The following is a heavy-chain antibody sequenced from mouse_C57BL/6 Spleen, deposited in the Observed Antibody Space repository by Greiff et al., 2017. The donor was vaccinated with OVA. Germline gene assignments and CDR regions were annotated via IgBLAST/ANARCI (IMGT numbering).Heavy chain of an antibody. CDR2: IYPRSGNT. Sequence: QVHVKQSGAELARPGASVKLSCKASGYTFTSYGISWVKQRTGQGLEWIGEIYPRSGNTYYNEKFKGKATLTADKSSSTAYMELRSLTSEDSAVYFCARPYGSSYGYWYFDVWGTGTTVTVSS. D-gene: IGHD1-1*01. J-gene: IGHJ1*03. V-gene: IGHV1-81*01. CDR1: GYTFTSYG. CDR3: ARPYGSSYGYWYFDV.